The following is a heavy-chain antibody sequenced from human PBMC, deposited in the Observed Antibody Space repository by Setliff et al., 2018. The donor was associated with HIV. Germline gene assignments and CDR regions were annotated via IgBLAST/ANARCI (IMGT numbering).Heavy chain of an antibody. CDR1: GFTFSSYG. Sequence: QPGGSLRLSCAASGFTFSSYGMHWVRQAPGKGLGWVSVIWYDGSNRYYADSVKGRITISRDNSKNTLYLQMNSLRPEDTAVYYCARERFWSGYYNYKLGYNWFDPWGQGTLVTVSS. D-gene: IGHD3-3*01. J-gene: IGHJ5*02. CDR2: IWYDGSNR. V-gene: IGHV3-33*08. CDR3: ARERFWSGYYNYKLGYNWFDP.